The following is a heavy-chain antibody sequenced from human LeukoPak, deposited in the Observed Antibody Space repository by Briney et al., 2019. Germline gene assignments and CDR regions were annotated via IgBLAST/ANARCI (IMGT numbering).Heavy chain of an antibody. CDR1: GYTFTGYY. CDR3: ARSYDFWSGYPGGWFDP. Sequence: EASVKVSCTASGYTFTGYYMHWVRQAPGQGLEWMGWINPNSGGTNYAQKFQGRVTMTRDTSISTAYMELSRLRSDDTAVYYCARSYDFWSGYPGGWFDPWGQGTLVTVSS. CDR2: INPNSGGT. D-gene: IGHD3-3*01. V-gene: IGHV1-2*02. J-gene: IGHJ5*02.